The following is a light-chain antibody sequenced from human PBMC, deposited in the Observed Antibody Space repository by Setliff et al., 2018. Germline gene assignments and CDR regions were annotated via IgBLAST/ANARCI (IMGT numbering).Light chain of an antibody. CDR3: SSHTTSSTGV. Sequence: QSVLTKPASVSGSPGQSITISCTGTSSDVGVYNSVSWYQQHPGKAPKLMIYEVSNRPSGISSRFSGSKSGNTASLTISGLQAEDEADYYCSSHTTSSTGVFGGGTKVTVL. J-gene: IGLJ3*02. CDR2: EVS. CDR1: SSDVGVYNS. V-gene: IGLV2-14*01.